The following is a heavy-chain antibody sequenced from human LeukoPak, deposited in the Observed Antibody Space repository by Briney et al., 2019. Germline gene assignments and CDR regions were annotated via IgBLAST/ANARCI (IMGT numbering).Heavy chain of an antibody. D-gene: IGHD3-10*01. CDR3: ARHDCYGSGSYYSPNWFDP. J-gene: IGHJ5*02. Sequence: SETLSLTCTVSGGSISSYYWSWIRQPPGKGLEWIGYIYYSGSTNYNPSLKSRVTISVDTSKNQFSLKLSSVTAADTAVYYCARHDCYGSGSYYSPNWFDPWGQGTLVTVSS. CDR1: GGSISSYY. CDR2: IYYSGST. V-gene: IGHV4-59*08.